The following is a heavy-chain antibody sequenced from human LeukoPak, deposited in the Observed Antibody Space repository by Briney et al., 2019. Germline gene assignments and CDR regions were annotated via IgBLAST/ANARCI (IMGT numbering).Heavy chain of an antibody. V-gene: IGHV3-33*01. Sequence: GGSLRLSCAASGFTFSSYGMHWVRQAPGKGLEWVAVIWADGSNKLYVDPVKGRFTISRDNSQNTLYLQMNSLRAEDTAVYYCARNLIVVFNDAFDIWGQGTMVTVSS. CDR1: GFTFSSYG. CDR3: ARNLIVVFNDAFDI. J-gene: IGHJ3*02. CDR2: IWADGSNK. D-gene: IGHD3-22*01.